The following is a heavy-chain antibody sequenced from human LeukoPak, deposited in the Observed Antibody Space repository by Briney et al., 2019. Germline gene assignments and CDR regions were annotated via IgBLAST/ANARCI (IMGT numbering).Heavy chain of an antibody. J-gene: IGHJ6*03. Sequence: GGSLRLSCVASGFTFSDFSLNWVRQAPGKRLEWVSSITSSSSYAFYADSVKGRFTISRDNAKSSLNLQMNNLRAEDTAVYYCARDPYSGHYGNDYYYYMDVWGKGTTVTISS. CDR1: GFTFSDFS. CDR3: ARDPYSGHYGNDYYYYMDV. D-gene: IGHD5-12*01. CDR2: ITSSSSYA. V-gene: IGHV3-21*01.